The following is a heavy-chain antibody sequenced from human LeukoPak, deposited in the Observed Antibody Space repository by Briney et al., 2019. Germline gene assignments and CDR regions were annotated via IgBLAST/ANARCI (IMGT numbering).Heavy chain of an antibody. V-gene: IGHV1-69*13. Sequence: ASVKVSCTASGGTFSSYAISWVRQAPGQGLEWMGGIIPIFGTANYAQKFQGRVTITADESTSTAYMELSSLRSEDTAVYYCARDLSGSEGYDYWGQGTLVTVSS. CDR3: ARDLSGSEGYDY. CDR2: IIPIFGTA. D-gene: IGHD3-10*01. J-gene: IGHJ4*02. CDR1: GGTFSSYA.